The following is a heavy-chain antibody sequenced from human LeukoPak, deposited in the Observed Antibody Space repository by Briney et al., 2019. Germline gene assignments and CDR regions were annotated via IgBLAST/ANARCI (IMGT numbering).Heavy chain of an antibody. Sequence: GASVKVSCKASGYTFTSYGISWVRQAPGQGLEWMGWISAYNGNTNYAQKLQGRVTMATDTSTSTAYMELRSLRSDDTAVYYCARGYYYDSSGYPPFDYWGQGTLVTVSS. V-gene: IGHV1-18*01. CDR1: GYTFTSYG. D-gene: IGHD3-22*01. J-gene: IGHJ4*02. CDR2: ISAYNGNT. CDR3: ARGYYYDSSGYPPFDY.